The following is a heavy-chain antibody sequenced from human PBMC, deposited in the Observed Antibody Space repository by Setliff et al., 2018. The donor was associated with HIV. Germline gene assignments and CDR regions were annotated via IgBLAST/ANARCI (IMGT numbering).Heavy chain of an antibody. D-gene: IGHD7-27*01. CDR1: GFTFSSYG. CDR3: AKGWGSPDY. V-gene: IGHV3-30*12. J-gene: IGHJ4*02. CDR2: ISYDGSNK. Sequence: PGGSLRLSCAASGFTFSSYGMHWVRQAPGKGLEWVAVISYDGSNKYHADSVKGRFTMSRDNSKNTLHLQMNSLGVEDTAVYYCAKGWGSPDYWGRGTLVTVSS.